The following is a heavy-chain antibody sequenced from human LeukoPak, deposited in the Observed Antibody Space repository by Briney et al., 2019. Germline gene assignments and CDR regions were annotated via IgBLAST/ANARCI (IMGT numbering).Heavy chain of an antibody. D-gene: IGHD4-23*01. CDR1: GFTFSRSA. CDR2: INGGGGAT. V-gene: IGHV3-23*01. CDR3: AKDRGYGGDSEVDY. J-gene: IGHJ4*02. Sequence: GGSLRLSCTASGFTFSRSAVSWVRQAPGKGLEWLSTINGGGGATYYADSVTGRFTISSDASQSTLYLQMNSLRAEDTAVYYCAKDRGYGGDSEVDYWGQGTLVTVSS.